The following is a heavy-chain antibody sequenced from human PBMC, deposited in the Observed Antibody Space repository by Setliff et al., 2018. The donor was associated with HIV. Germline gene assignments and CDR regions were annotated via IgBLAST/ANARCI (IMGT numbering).Heavy chain of an antibody. CDR1: GYTFTSYA. J-gene: IGHJ4*02. V-gene: IGHV1-3*01. CDR2: INAGNGNT. Sequence: ASVKVSCKASGYTFTSYAMHWVRQAPGQRLEWMGWINAGNGNTKYSQKFQGRVTITRDTSASTAYMELSSLRSEDTAVYYCARLHNGGRYGDYFDYWGQGTLVTAPQ. CDR3: ARLHNGGRYGDYFDY. D-gene: IGHD1-26*01.